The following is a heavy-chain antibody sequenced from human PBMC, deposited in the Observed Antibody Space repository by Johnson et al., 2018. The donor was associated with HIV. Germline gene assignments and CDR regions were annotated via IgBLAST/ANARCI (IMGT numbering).Heavy chain of an antibody. Sequence: VQLVESGGGLVQPGGSLRLSCAASGFTFSRYCMNWVRQTPGKGLEWVANIKQDGSEKYYVDSVKGRFTISRHNAKNSLYLQMNSLRAEDTAVYYCAKLRAVIITTDAFDIWGQGTMVTVSS. CDR2: IKQDGSEK. CDR1: GFTFSRYC. J-gene: IGHJ3*02. CDR3: AKLRAVIITTDAFDI. V-gene: IGHV3-7*02. D-gene: IGHD3-22*01.